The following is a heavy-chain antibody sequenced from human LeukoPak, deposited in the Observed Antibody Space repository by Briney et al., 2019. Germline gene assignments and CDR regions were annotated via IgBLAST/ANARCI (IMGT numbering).Heavy chain of an antibody. D-gene: IGHD6-13*01. CDR2: IWYDGSNK. J-gene: IGHJ4*02. Sequence: GGSLRLSCAASGFTFSSYGMHWVRQAPGKGLEWVAVIWYDGSNKYYADSVKGRFTISRGNSKNTLYLQMNSLRAEDTAVYYCARDKAATGPFDYWGQGTLVTVSS. CDR3: ARDKAATGPFDY. V-gene: IGHV3-33*01. CDR1: GFTFSSYG.